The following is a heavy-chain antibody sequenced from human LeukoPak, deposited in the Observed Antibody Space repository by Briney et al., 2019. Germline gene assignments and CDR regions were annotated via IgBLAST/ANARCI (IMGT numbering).Heavy chain of an antibody. CDR2: IYTSGST. CDR1: GGSFSGYY. V-gene: IGHV4-4*07. CDR3: ARDHAVTMVRGVGSGWFDP. Sequence: SETLSLTCAVYGGSFSGYYWSWIRQPAGKGLEWIGRIYTSGSTNYNPSLKSRVTISVDTSKNQFSLKLSSVTAADTAVYYCARDHAVTMVRGVGSGWFDPWGQGTLVTVSS. J-gene: IGHJ5*02. D-gene: IGHD3-10*01.